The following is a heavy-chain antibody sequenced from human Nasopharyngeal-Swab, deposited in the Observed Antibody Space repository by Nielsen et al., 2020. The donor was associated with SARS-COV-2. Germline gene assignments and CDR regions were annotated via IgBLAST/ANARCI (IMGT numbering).Heavy chain of an antibody. CDR2: ISYDGSNK. CDR3: ARVYCTNGVCPVWFDY. J-gene: IGHJ4*02. V-gene: IGHV3-30-3*01. CDR1: GFTFSSYA. D-gene: IGHD2-8*01. Sequence: GESLKISCAASGFTFSSYAMHWVRQAPGKGLEWVAVISYDGSNKYYADSVKGRFTISRDNSKNTLYLQMNSLRAEDTAVYYCARVYCTNGVCPVWFDYWGQGTLVTVSS.